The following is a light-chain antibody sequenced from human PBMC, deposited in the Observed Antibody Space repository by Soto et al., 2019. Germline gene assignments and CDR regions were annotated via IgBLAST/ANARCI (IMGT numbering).Light chain of an antibody. CDR3: RSYSSSSIPYV. V-gene: IGLV2-14*01. CDR2: EVS. J-gene: IGLJ1*01. Sequence: ALTQPASVSGSPGQSITISCTGTKYDIGAYNFVSWYQQHPGKAPKLMIYEVSNRPSGVSNRFSGSKSGSTASLTISGLQTEDEADYHCRSYSSSSIPYVFGTGTKVTVL. CDR1: KYDIGAYNF.